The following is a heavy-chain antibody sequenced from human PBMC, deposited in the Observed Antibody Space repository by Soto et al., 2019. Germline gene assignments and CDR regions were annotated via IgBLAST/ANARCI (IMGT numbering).Heavy chain of an antibody. CDR2: INAGNGNT. CDR1: GYTFTSSA. CDR3: AIGISMVGGVIIQYFQH. J-gene: IGHJ1*01. V-gene: IGHV1-3*01. Sequence: ASVKVSCKASGYTFTSSAMNCVRQAPGQKLEWMGWINAGNGNTKYSQKFQGRVTITRDTSASTAYMELSSLRSEDTAVYYCAIGISMVGGVIIQYFQHWGQGNLVTVSS. D-gene: IGHD3-10*01.